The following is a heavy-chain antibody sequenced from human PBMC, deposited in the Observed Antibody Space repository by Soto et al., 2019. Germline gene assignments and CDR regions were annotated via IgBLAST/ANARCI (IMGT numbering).Heavy chain of an antibody. V-gene: IGHV4-59*01. CDR3: ARDLAAVPRAFDY. CDR2: VYYTGTT. CDR1: GRSIRSCF. D-gene: IGHD6-13*01. Sequence: PXETLSLTCTVSGRSIRSCFCIWVRQPPGKGLEWIGSVYYTGTTDYNPSLKSRVTISVDTSKTQFSLNLRSVTAADTAVYYCARDLAAVPRAFDYWGRGSLVTVSS. J-gene: IGHJ4*02.